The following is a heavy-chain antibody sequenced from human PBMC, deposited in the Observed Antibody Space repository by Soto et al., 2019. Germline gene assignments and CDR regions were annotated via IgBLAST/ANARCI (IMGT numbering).Heavy chain of an antibody. V-gene: IGHV4-30-2*01. CDR3: ARGPDY. Sequence: QLQLLESGSGLVKPSQTLSLTCAVSGGSISSGGYSWGWIRQPPGKGLEWIGYIYHSVSTYYNPSXXSXXTISVDRSKNQFSRRLSSVTAADTAVYYCARGPDYWGQGTLVTVSS. CDR2: IYHSVST. CDR1: GGSISSGGYS. J-gene: IGHJ4*02.